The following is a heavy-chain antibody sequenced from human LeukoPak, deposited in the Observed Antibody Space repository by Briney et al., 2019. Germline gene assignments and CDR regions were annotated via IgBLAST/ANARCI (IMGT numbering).Heavy chain of an antibody. J-gene: IGHJ6*03. V-gene: IGHV3-23*01. CDR1: GFTFSSYA. CDR2: ISGSGGST. CDR3: ARVGKGSYYYMDV. D-gene: IGHD3-10*01. Sequence: PGGSLRLSCAASGFTFSSYAMSWVRQAPGEGLEWVSAISGSGGSTYYADSVKGRFTISRDNSKNTLYLQMNSLRAEDTAVYYCARVGKGSYYYMDVWGKGATVTVSS.